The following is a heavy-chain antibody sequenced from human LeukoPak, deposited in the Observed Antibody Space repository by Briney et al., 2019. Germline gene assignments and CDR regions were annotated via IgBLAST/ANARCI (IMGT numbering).Heavy chain of an antibody. D-gene: IGHD4-17*01. CDR1: GYNPPGFS. Sequence: APVKVFCKVFGYNPPGFSIDWGRQAPGKGVEWMGSFDPDNGETIYAQKFQGRVTMTEDTSTDTAYMELSSLRSEDTAVYYCETTTVTRDYWGQGTLVTVSS. CDR2: FDPDNGET. CDR3: ETTTVTRDY. V-gene: IGHV1-24*01. J-gene: IGHJ4*02.